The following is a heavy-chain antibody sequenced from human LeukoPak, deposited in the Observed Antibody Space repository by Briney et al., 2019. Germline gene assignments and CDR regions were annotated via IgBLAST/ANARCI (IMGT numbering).Heavy chain of an antibody. Sequence: GGSLRLSCAATGLRVSSNFMSWVRQAPGKGLEWVSVIYGGGSKYYADSVKGRFTSSRDNPKNTLYLQMNSLRVEDTAVYYCASWPVGWYGEDSWGQGTLVTVSS. CDR1: GLRVSSNF. CDR3: ASWPVGWYGEDS. V-gene: IGHV3-53*01. J-gene: IGHJ4*02. D-gene: IGHD6-19*01. CDR2: IYGGGSK.